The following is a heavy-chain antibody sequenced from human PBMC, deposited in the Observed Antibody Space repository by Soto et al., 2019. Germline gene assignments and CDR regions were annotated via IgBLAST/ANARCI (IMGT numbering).Heavy chain of an antibody. V-gene: IGHV3-30-3*01. D-gene: IGHD1-26*01. CDR3: ARDAASGIVGATCLDY. CDR1: GFTFSSYA. Sequence: GGSLRLSCAASGFTFSSYAMHWVRQAPGKGLEWVAVISYDGSNKYYADSVKGRFTISRDNSKNTLYLQMNSLRAEDTAVYYCARDAASGIVGATCLDYWGQGTLVTVSS. CDR2: ISYDGSNK. J-gene: IGHJ4*02.